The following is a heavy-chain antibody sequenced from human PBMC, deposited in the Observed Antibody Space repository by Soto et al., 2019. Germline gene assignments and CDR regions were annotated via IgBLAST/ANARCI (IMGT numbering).Heavy chain of an antibody. CDR3: VRVVAIPGYPDN. CDR1: GGTFISYA. V-gene: IGHV1-69*13. J-gene: IGHJ4*02. D-gene: IGHD5-12*01. Sequence: SVKVSCKPSGGTFISYAISWVRQAPGQGLEWMGGIVPIVDTSTYAQKFQGRVTITADESTSTVYMELSSLRSDDTAVYYCVRVVAIPGYPDNWGQGTLVTVSS. CDR2: IVPIVDTS.